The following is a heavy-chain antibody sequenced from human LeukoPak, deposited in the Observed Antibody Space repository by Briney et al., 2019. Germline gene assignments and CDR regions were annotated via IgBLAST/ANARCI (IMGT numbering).Heavy chain of an antibody. CDR3: ARVPYSSSWRYWSDP. D-gene: IGHD6-6*01. Sequence: ASVKVSCKASGYTFTSYGISWVRQAPGQGLEWMGWISAYNGNTNYAQKLQGRVTMTTDTSTSTAYMELRSLRSDDTAVYYCARVPYSSSWRYWSDPWGQGTLVTVSS. CDR1: GYTFTSYG. CDR2: ISAYNGNT. J-gene: IGHJ5*02. V-gene: IGHV1-18*01.